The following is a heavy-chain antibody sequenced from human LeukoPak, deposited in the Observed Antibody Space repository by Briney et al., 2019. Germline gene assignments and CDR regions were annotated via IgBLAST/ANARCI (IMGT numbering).Heavy chain of an antibody. J-gene: IGHJ5*02. V-gene: IGHV3-20*01. D-gene: IGHD5-12*01. CDR3: ARYGGYDLEAWFDP. CDR2: INWNGGST. Sequence: PGGSLRLSCAASGFTFDDYGMSWVRQAPGKGLEWVSGINWNGGSTGYADSVKGRFTISRDNAKNSLYLQMNSLRAEDTALYHCARYGGYDLEAWFDPWGQGTLVTVSS. CDR1: GFTFDDYG.